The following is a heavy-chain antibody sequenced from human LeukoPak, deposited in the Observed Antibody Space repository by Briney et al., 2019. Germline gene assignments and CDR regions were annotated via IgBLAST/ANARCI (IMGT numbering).Heavy chain of an antibody. V-gene: IGHV3-23*01. CDR2: ITSSGDTT. Sequence: GSLRLSCAASGFTFNTYAMNWVRQAPGKGLEWVSSITSSGDTTHYADSVRGRFTISRDNSRNTLSLQMTSLRAEDTAVYYCAKGVLSGMRYYYGMDVWGKGTTVTVSS. D-gene: IGHD3-10*01. CDR1: GFTFNTYA. J-gene: IGHJ6*04. CDR3: AKGVLSGMRYYYGMDV.